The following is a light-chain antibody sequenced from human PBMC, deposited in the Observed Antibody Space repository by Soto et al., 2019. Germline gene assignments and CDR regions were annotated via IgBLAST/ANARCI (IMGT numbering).Light chain of an antibody. CDR1: NSNIGTKN. J-gene: IGLJ2*01. Sequence: QSVLTQPPSVSAAPGQTVTISCSGSNSNIGTKNVCWYQQLPGTAPKLLIYDNIKRPSGIPDRFSASKSGTSATLAITGLQPGDEADYYCGTWDSSLSGGVFGGGTKVTVL. CDR2: DNI. CDR3: GTWDSSLSGGV. V-gene: IGLV1-51*01.